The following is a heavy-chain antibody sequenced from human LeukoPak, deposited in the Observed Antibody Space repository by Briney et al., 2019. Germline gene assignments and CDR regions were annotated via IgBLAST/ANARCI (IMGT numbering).Heavy chain of an antibody. CDR3: ARDGIVGAPDHDAFDI. CDR1: GYTFTGYY. V-gene: IGHV1-46*01. J-gene: IGHJ3*02. D-gene: IGHD1-26*01. Sequence: ASVKVSCKASGYTFTGYYMHWVRQAPGQGLEWMGIINPSGGSTSYAQKFQGRVTMTRDMSTSTVYMELSSLRSEDTAVYYCARDGIVGAPDHDAFDIWGQGTMVTVSS. CDR2: INPSGGST.